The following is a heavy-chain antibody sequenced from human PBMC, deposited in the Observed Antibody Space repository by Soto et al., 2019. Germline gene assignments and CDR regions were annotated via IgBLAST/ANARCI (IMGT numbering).Heavy chain of an antibody. CDR3: ARVDDILTGYKVTAGYYYYGMDV. J-gene: IGHJ6*02. V-gene: IGHV1-69*13. CDR1: GGTFSSYA. Sequence: GASVKVSCKASGGTFSSYAISWVRQAPGQGLEWMGGIIPIFGTANYAQKFQGRVTITADESTSTAYMELSSLRSEDTAVYYCARVDDILTGYKVTAGYYYYGMDVWAQGPRSPSP. CDR2: IIPIFGTA. D-gene: IGHD3-9*01.